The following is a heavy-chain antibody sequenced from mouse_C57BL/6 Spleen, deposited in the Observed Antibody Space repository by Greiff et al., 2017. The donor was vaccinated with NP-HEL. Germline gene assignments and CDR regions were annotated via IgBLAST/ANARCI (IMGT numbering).Heavy chain of an antibody. V-gene: IGHV1-82*01. Sequence: QVQLKESGPELVKPGASVKISCKASGYAFSSSWMNWVKQRPGKGLEWIGRIYPGDGDTNYNGKFKGKATLTADKSSSTAYMQLSSLTSEDSAVYFCARCDYYGSSYYAMDYWGQGTSVTVSS. CDR1: GYAFSSSW. CDR2: IYPGDGDT. CDR3: ARCDYYGSSYYAMDY. J-gene: IGHJ4*01. D-gene: IGHD1-1*01.